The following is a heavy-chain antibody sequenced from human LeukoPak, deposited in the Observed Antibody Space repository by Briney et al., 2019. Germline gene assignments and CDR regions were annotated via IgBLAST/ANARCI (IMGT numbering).Heavy chain of an antibody. J-gene: IGHJ4*02. CDR3: ARHAYSGSYHTDY. D-gene: IGHD1-26*01. Sequence: GESLKISCKGSGYSFTSYWIGWVRQMPGKGLEWMGIIYPGDSDTRYSPSFQGQVTISADKSISTAYLQWSSLRAEDTAVYYCARHAYSGSYHTDYWGQGTLVTVSS. V-gene: IGHV5-51*01. CDR2: IYPGDSDT. CDR1: GYSFTSYW.